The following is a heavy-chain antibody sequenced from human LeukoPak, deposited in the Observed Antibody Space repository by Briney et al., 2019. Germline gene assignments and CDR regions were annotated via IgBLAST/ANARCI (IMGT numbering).Heavy chain of an antibody. D-gene: IGHD6-13*01. CDR2: IYPGDSDT. CDR1: GYSFSTYW. V-gene: IGHV5-51*01. Sequence: GESLKISCKGSGYSFSTYWIGWVRQMPGKGLEWMGIIYPGDSDTRYSPSFQGQVTISADKSITTAYLQWSSLKASDTAMYYCARQQSAAGSRYFDYWGQGTPVTVSS. J-gene: IGHJ4*02. CDR3: ARQQSAAGSRYFDY.